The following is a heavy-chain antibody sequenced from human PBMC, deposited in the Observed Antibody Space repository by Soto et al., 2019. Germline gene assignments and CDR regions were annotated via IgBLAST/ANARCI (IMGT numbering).Heavy chain of an antibody. D-gene: IGHD1-26*01. V-gene: IGHV3-30-3*01. CDR3: AREKTVGGIRLDN. CDR1: GFTFTNYP. CDR2: VSHDGINT. J-gene: IGHJ4*02. Sequence: QVQLVESGGGVVQPGRSLRLSCAASGFTFTNYPMHWVRQAPGKGLEWVAVVSHDGINTHYADSVKGRFTISRDNSKNTLYLQLNSLRTEDTAVFYCAREKTVGGIRLDNWGQGTLVTVSS.